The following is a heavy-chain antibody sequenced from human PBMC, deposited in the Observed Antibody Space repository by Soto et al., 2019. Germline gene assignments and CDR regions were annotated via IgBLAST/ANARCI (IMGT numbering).Heavy chain of an antibody. CDR2: IYSSGNT. Sequence: SETLSLTCSVSGGTISGYYWTWIRQPAGKGLEWIGRIYSSGNTKYNPSLQSRVTMSPDTSNNQFSLRLTSVTAADTAVYYCARGQRFSDWFDPWGQGTLVTVYS. V-gene: IGHV4-4*07. CDR1: GGTISGYY. CDR3: ARGQRFSDWFDP. D-gene: IGHD3-3*01. J-gene: IGHJ5*02.